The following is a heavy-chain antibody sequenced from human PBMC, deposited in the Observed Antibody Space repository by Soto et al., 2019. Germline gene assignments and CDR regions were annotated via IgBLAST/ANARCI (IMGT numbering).Heavy chain of an antibody. D-gene: IGHD2-2*01. CDR1: GFTFSRSW. J-gene: IGHJ4*02. V-gene: IGHV4-34*01. CDR2: INHSGST. CDR3: ARGWNNIVVVPAKTDFDY. Sequence: GSLRLSCAVSGFTFSRSWMTWVRQAPWKGLEWIGEINHSGSTNYNPSLKSRVTISVDTSKNQFSLKLSSVTAADTAVYYCARGWNNIVVVPAKTDFDYWGQGTLVTVSS.